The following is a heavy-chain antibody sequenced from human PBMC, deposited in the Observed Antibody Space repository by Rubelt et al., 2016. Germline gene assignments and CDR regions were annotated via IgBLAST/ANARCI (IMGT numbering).Heavy chain of an antibody. CDR1: GGSISSSSYY. V-gene: IGHV4-39*01. CDR2: IYYSGST. Sequence: QLQLQESGPGLVKPSETLSLTCTVSGGSISSSSYYWGWIRQPPGKGLEWIGSIYYSGSTYYNPSLKSRVTISVDTSKNHLSLKLGSVTSADTAWYYWAAAPDSSGYYGNFEYWGQGTLVTVSA. CDR3: AAAPDSSGYYGNFEY. J-gene: IGHJ4*02. D-gene: IGHD3-22*01.